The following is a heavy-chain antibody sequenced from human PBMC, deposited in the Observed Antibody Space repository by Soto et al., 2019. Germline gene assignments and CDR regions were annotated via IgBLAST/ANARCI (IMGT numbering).Heavy chain of an antibody. CDR1: GGTFSSYA. CDR3: ATYGGEQNYYYYGMDV. CDR2: IIPIFGTA. Sequence: QVPLVQSGAEVKKPGSSVKVSCKASGGTFSSYAISWVRQAPGQGLEWMGGIIPIFGTANYAQKFQGRVTITADESTSTAYMELSSLRSEDTAVYYCATYGGEQNYYYYGMDVWGQGTTVTVSS. J-gene: IGHJ6*02. D-gene: IGHD4-17*01. V-gene: IGHV1-69*01.